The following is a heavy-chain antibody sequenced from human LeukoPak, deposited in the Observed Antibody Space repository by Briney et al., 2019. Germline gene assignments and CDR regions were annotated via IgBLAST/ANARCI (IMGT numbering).Heavy chain of an antibody. Sequence: PGGSLRLSCAASGFTFSSYAMHWVRQAPGKGLEWVAVISYDGSNKYYADSVKGRFTISRDNSKNTLYLQMNSLRADDTAVYYCARDLEEDYDILTGHKVLGYWGQGTLVTVSS. V-gene: IGHV3-30*04. CDR1: GFTFSSYA. J-gene: IGHJ4*02. CDR2: ISYDGSNK. D-gene: IGHD3-9*01. CDR3: ARDLEEDYDILTGHKVLGY.